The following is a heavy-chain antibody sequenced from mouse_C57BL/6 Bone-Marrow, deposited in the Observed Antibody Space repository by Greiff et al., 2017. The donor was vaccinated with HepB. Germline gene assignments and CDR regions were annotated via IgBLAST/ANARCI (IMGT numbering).Heavy chain of an antibody. CDR3: ARSKITTVVATDWYFDV. J-gene: IGHJ1*03. D-gene: IGHD1-1*01. CDR1: GFSLSTSGMG. CDR2: IYWDDDK. V-gene: IGHV8-12*01. Sequence: QVTLKVCGPGILQSSQTLSLTCSFSGFSLSTSGMGVSWIRQPSGKGLEWLAHIYWDDDKRYNPSLKSRLTISKDTSRNQVFLKITSVDTADTATYYCARSKITTVVATDWYFDVWGTGTTVTVSS.